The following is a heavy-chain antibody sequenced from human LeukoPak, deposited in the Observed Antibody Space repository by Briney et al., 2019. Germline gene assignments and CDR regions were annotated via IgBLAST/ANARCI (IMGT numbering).Heavy chain of an antibody. J-gene: IGHJ3*02. CDR3: ARGIVGALDAFDN. Sequence: PGGSLRLSCAASGFTVSSNYMSWVRQAPGKGLEWVSVIYSGGSTYYADSVKGRFTISRDNSKNTLYLQMNSLRAEDTAVYYCARGIVGALDAFDNWGQGTMVTVSS. D-gene: IGHD1-26*01. CDR2: IYSGGST. CDR1: GFTVSSNY. V-gene: IGHV3-66*01.